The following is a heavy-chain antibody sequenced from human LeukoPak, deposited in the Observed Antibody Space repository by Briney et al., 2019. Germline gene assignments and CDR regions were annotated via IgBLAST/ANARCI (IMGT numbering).Heavy chain of an antibody. CDR1: GGSISSYY. CDR2: IYYSGST. Sequence: SSETLSLTCTVSGGSISSYYWSWIRQPPGKGLEWIGYIYYSGSTNYNPSLESRVTISVDTSKNQFSLKLSSVTAADTAVYYCWTRGSSFPNYYYYYGMDVWGQGTTVTVSS. CDR3: WTRGSSFPNYYYYYGMDV. V-gene: IGHV4-59*01. J-gene: IGHJ6*02. D-gene: IGHD6-6*01.